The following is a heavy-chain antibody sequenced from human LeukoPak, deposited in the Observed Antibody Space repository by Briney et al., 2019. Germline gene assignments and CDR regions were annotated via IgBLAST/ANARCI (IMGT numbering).Heavy chain of an antibody. CDR1: GFTFSSYW. CDR3: ARDGQQLAPYAMDV. Sequence: GGSLRLSCAASGFTFSSYWMSWVRQAPGKGLEWVANIKQDGSEKYYVDSVKGRFTTSRDNSKNTVHLQMNSLRAEDTAVYFCARDGQQLAPYAMDVWGQGTTVTVSS. CDR2: IKQDGSEK. D-gene: IGHD6-13*01. V-gene: IGHV3-7*01. J-gene: IGHJ6*02.